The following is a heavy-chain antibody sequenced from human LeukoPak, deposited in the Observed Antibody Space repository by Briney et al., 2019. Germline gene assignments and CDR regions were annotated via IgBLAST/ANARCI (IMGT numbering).Heavy chain of an antibody. D-gene: IGHD1-1*01. J-gene: IGHJ4*02. V-gene: IGHV3-23*01. Sequence: GGSLTLLCEVSGFTYNSCAMSWVRQAPGKGVEWVSCISRCGESTLYADSVKGRFTLSRDNSKNTMNLQTNSLGVYDTAIYLCTKDPPYRWSLDVFDYWGQGTLVTVSS. CDR1: GFTYNSCA. CDR3: TKDPPYRWSLDVFDY. CDR2: ISRCGEST.